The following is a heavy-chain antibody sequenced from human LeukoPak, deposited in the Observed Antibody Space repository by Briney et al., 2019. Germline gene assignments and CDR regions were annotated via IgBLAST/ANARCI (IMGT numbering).Heavy chain of an antibody. Sequence: GGSLRLSCAASGFTFSSYGMHWVRQAPGKGLEWVAVISYDGSSKDYADSVKGRFTISRDNSKNTLYLQMNSLTVEDTAVYYCAKAADQYYYSYFYYMDVWGKGTTVAVSS. CDR2: ISYDGSSK. CDR1: GFTFSSYG. V-gene: IGHV3-30*18. CDR3: AKAADQYYYSYFYYMDV. J-gene: IGHJ6*03. D-gene: IGHD2/OR15-2a*01.